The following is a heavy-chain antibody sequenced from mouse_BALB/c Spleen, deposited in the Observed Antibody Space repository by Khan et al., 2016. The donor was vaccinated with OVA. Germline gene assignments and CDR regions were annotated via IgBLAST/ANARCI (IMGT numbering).Heavy chain of an antibody. CDR1: GYSITSDCA. J-gene: IGHJ4*01. CDR3: ARRWIYYYCSSYAYYAMDY. CDR2: TRYSGCP. Sequence: EVQCQESGPGLVKPSQSLSLTCTVPGYSITSDCAWNWIREFPGNKLEWIGYTRYSGCPSHTPSLKSRRSIIRGNTKDQFFLQLISGTTEDPATYYCARRWIYYYCSSYAYYAMDYWGQGTSVTVSS. D-gene: IGHD1-1*01. V-gene: IGHV3-2*02.